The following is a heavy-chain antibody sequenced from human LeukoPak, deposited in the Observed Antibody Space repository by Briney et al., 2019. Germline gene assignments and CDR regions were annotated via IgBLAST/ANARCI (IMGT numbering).Heavy chain of an antibody. Sequence: SETLSLTCTVSGGSISSGSYYWSWIRQPAGKGLEWIGRIYTSGSTNYNPSLKSRVTISVDTSKNQFSLKLSSVTAADTAVYYCAREGYDYSKPDYWGQGTLVTVSS. D-gene: IGHD4-11*01. J-gene: IGHJ4*02. CDR3: AREGYDYSKPDY. CDR2: IYTSGST. CDR1: GGSISSGSYY. V-gene: IGHV4-61*02.